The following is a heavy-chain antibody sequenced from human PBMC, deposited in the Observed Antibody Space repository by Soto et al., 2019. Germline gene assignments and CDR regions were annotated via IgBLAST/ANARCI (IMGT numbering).Heavy chain of an antibody. Sequence: SETLCLTCTVSGGSISSGGYYWSWIRQHPGKGLEWIGYIYYSGSTYYNPSLKSRVTISVDTSKNQFSLKLSSVTAADTAVHYCARDKELLSPYYYGMDVWGQGTTVTVSS. CDR2: IYYSGST. CDR3: ARDKELLSPYYYGMDV. V-gene: IGHV4-31*03. D-gene: IGHD2-2*01. J-gene: IGHJ6*02. CDR1: GGSISSGGYY.